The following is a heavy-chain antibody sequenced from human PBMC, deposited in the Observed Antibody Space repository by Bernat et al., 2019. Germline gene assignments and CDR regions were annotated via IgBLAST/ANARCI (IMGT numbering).Heavy chain of an antibody. J-gene: IGHJ6*02. Sequence: EVQLVESGGGLVKPGGSLRLSCAASGFTFSNAWMSWVRQAPGKGLEWVGRIKSKTDGGTTDYAAPVKGRFTISRDDSKNTLYLQMNSLKTEDTAVYYCTTDQTDRVPLLWFGEQYYYYGMDVWGQGTTVTVSS. CDR3: TTDQTDRVPLLWFGEQYYYYGMDV. V-gene: IGHV3-15*01. CDR1: GFTFSNAW. CDR2: IKSKTDGGTT. D-gene: IGHD3-10*01.